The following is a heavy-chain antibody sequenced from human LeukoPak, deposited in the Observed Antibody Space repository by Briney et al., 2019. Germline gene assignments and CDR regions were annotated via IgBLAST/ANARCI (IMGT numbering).Heavy chain of an antibody. J-gene: IGHJ4*02. D-gene: IGHD6-13*01. CDR3: ARHDWAAGQQLVHGPYDY. V-gene: IGHV4-34*01. CDR2: INHSGST. CDR1: GGSFSGYY. Sequence: SGTLSLTCAVYGGSFSGYYWSWIRQPPGKGLEWIGEINHSGSTNYNPSLKSRVTISVDTSKNQFSLKLSSVTAADTAVYYCARHDWAAGQQLVHGPYDYWGQGTLVTVSS.